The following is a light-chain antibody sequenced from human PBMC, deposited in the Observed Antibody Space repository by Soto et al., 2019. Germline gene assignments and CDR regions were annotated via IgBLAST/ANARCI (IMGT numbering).Light chain of an antibody. CDR3: QQHQTYST. Sequence: DIQMTQSPSTLSASVGDRVTITCRASQSISSWLAWYQQKPGKAPKLLIYKASSLESGVPSRFSGSGSGTEFNLTISSLQPDDFATYYCQQHQTYSTFGQGTKVDIK. CDR1: QSISSW. CDR2: KAS. V-gene: IGKV1-5*03. J-gene: IGKJ1*01.